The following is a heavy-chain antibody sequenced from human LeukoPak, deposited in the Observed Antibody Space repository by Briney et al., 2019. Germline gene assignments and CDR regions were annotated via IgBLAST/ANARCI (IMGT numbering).Heavy chain of an antibody. CDR3: ASGRLPATTIGY. CDR1: GDSISSYY. J-gene: IGHJ4*02. CDR2: MYNSGNT. Sequence: SETLSLTCAVSGDSISSYYWSWIRQPPGKGLEWIGYMYNSGNTNYNPSLKSRVTISVDTSKNQFSLKLTSVTAADTAVYYCASGRLPATTIGYWGQGTLVTVSS. V-gene: IGHV4-59*13. D-gene: IGHD2-2*01.